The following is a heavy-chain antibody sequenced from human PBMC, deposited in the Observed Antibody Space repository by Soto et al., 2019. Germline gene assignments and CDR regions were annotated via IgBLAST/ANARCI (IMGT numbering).Heavy chain of an antibody. Sequence: GGSLRLSCAASGFTFSSYAMHWVRQAPGKGLEWVAVISYDGSNKYYADSVKGRFTISRDNSKNTLYLQMNSLRAEDTAVYYCAFPDGFGELLYAAPHDYWGQGTLVTVSS. CDR2: ISYDGSNK. J-gene: IGHJ4*02. CDR1: GFTFSSYA. CDR3: AFPDGFGELLYAAPHDY. V-gene: IGHV3-30-3*01. D-gene: IGHD3-10*01.